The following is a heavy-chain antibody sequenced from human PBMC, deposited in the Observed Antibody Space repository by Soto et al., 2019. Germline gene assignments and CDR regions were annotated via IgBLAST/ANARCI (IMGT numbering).Heavy chain of an antibody. J-gene: IGHJ4*02. V-gene: IGHV5-51*01. CDR3: ARPGPRITMVRGVIIEPAYFDY. CDR1: GYSFTSYW. D-gene: IGHD3-10*01. Sequence: PGESLKISCKGSGYSFTSYWMGWVRQMPGKGLEWMGIIYPGDSDTRYSPSFQGQVTISADKSISTAYLQWSSLKASDTAMYYCARPGPRITMVRGVIIEPAYFDYWGQGTLVTVSS. CDR2: IYPGDSDT.